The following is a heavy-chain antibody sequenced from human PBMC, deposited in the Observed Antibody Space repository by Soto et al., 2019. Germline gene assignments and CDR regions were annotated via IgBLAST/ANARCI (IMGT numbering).Heavy chain of an antibody. Sequence: GGSLRLSCAASGFTLSHYWMHWVRQVPGRGLVWVSRLKYDGTTTSYADSVKGRFTISRDNAKNTVYLQMSSLRAEDTATYYCVRSTSRCFDSWGQGTVVTVSS. CDR1: GFTLSHYW. V-gene: IGHV3-74*01. J-gene: IGHJ4*02. CDR2: LKYDGTTT. CDR3: VRSTSRCFDS.